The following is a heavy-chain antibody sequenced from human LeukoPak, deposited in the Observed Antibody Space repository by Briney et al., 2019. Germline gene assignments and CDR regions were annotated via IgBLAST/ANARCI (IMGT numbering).Heavy chain of an antibody. D-gene: IGHD3-10*01. Sequence: ASVKVSCKASGYTFTGYYMHWVRQAPGQGLEWMGWINPNSGGTNYAQKFQGRVTMTRDTSISTAYMELSRLRSDDTAVYYCARDHRGFYYGSGNYYYLDVWGKGTTVTVSS. CDR2: INPNSGGT. J-gene: IGHJ6*03. CDR1: GYTFTGYY. V-gene: IGHV1-2*02. CDR3: ARDHRGFYYGSGNYYYLDV.